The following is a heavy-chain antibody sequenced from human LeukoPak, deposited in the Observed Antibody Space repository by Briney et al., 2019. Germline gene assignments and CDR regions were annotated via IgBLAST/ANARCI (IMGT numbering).Heavy chain of an antibody. CDR2: IYYSGST. V-gene: IGHV4-39*07. J-gene: IGHJ4*02. D-gene: IGHD3-22*01. CDR1: GGSISSSSYY. CDR3: ARGAPYYDSSGYRLLFDY. Sequence: SETLSLTCTVSGGSISSSSYYWGWIRQPPGKGLEWIGSIYYSGSTYYNPSLKSRVTISVDTSKNQSSLKLSSVTAADTAVYYCARGAPYYDSSGYRLLFDYWGQGTLVTVSS.